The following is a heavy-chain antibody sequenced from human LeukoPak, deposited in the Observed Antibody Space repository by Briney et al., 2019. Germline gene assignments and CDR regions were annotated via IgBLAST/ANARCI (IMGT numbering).Heavy chain of an antibody. V-gene: IGHV1-2*02. CDR3: ASPCSGGNRYGWFDP. CDR2: INPNSGVT. Sequence: ASVKVSCKASGYTFTAYNMHWVRQAPGQGFEWMGWINPNSGVTNYAQKFQGRVTMTRDTSITTAYMELSSLRYDDTAVYYCASPCSGGNRYGWFDPWGQGTLVTVSS. D-gene: IGHD2-15*01. J-gene: IGHJ5*02. CDR1: GYTFTAYN.